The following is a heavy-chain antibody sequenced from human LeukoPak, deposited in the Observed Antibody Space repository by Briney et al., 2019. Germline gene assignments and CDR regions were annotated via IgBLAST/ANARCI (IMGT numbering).Heavy chain of an antibody. CDR3: ARADPYDFWSGYYSIYYYYMDV. CDR2: IYYSGST. CDR1: GGSITSYY. D-gene: IGHD3-3*01. Sequence: SETLSLTCTVSGGSITSYYWSWIRQPPGKGLEWIGYIYYSGSTNYNPSLKSRVTISVDTSKNQFSLKLSSVTAADTAVYYCARADPYDFWSGYYSIYYYYMDVWGKGTTVTVSS. V-gene: IGHV4-59*01. J-gene: IGHJ6*03.